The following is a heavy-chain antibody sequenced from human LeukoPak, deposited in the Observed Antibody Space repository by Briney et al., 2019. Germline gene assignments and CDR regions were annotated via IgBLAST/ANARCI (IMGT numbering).Heavy chain of an antibody. CDR1: GFTFSNYA. V-gene: IGHV3-23*01. D-gene: IGHD3-9*01. CDR3: AKWGDYDVLTGYYVSDY. CDR2: ITGSGSGI. Sequence: GGSLRLSCAASGFTFSNYAMSWVRQAPGKGLEWVSAITGSGSGIYYADSMKSRFTISRDNSKHTLYLQINSLRAEDTAVYYCAKWGDYDVLTGYYVSDYWGQGTLVTVSS. J-gene: IGHJ4*02.